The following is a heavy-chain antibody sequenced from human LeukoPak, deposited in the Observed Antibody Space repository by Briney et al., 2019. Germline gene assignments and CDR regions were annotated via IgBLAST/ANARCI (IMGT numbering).Heavy chain of an antibody. V-gene: IGHV3-21*01. Sequence: PGGSLTLSCAASGFTLSSFSMIWVRQAPGKGLEWVSSISSSSDMYYADSVKGRFTISRDNAKNSLYLQMNSLSADDTAIHYCARGDSNGYYYFDQWGQGTLVTVSS. D-gene: IGHD3-22*01. CDR1: GFTLSSFS. CDR2: ISSSSDM. CDR3: ARGDSNGYYYFDQ. J-gene: IGHJ4*02.